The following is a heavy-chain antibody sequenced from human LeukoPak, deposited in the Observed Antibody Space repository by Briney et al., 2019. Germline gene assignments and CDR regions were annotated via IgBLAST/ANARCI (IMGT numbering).Heavy chain of an antibody. CDR2: MNPNSGNT. CDR3: ARGPFELVVVPAARYYLYDYGMDV. V-gene: IGHV1-8*02. Sequence: ASVKVSCKASGGTFSSYAISWVRQATGQGLEWMGWMNPNSGNTGYAQKFQGRVTMTRNTSISTAYMELSSLRSEDTAVYYCARGPFELVVVPAARYYLYDYGMDVWGQGTTVTVSS. CDR1: GGTFSSYA. J-gene: IGHJ6*02. D-gene: IGHD2-2*01.